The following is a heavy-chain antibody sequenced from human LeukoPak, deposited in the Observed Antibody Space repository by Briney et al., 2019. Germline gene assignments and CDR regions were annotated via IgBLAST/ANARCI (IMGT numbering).Heavy chain of an antibody. V-gene: IGHV4-34*01. CDR1: GGSFSGYY. D-gene: IGHD1-26*01. J-gene: IGHJ4*02. Sequence: SETLSLTCAVYGGSFSGYYWSWIRQPPGKGLEWIGSIYYSGSTYYNPSLKSRVTISVDTSKNQFSLKLSSVTAADTAVYYCARDLRYSGSYYDYWGQGTLVTVSS. CDR3: ARDLRYSGSYYDY. CDR2: IYYSGST.